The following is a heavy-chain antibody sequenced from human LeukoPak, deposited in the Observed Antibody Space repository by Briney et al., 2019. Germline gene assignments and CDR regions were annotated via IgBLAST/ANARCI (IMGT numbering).Heavy chain of an antibody. V-gene: IGHV4-59*08. Sequence: SETLSLTCTVSGGSISGYYWSWIRQPPGKALEWIAYIYYSASTNYNPSPKSRVTISVDTSKNQFSLKLSSVTAADTAVYSCARQHLGSGCIDYWGQGTLVTVSS. CDR1: GGSISGYY. D-gene: IGHD6-19*01. CDR3: ARQHLGSGCIDY. CDR2: IYYSAST. J-gene: IGHJ4*02.